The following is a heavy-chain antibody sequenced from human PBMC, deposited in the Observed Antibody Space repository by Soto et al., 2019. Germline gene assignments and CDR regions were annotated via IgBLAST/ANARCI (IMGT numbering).Heavy chain of an antibody. CDR3: AREIGYCSSTRCFDGTYYYYGMDV. J-gene: IGHJ6*02. CDR1: GFTFSSYA. V-gene: IGHV3-30-3*01. Sequence: PGGSLRLSCAASGFTFSSYAMHWVRQAPGKGLEWVAVISYDVSNKYYADSVKGRFTISRDNSKNTLYLQMNSLRAEDTAVYYCAREIGYCSSTRCFDGTYYYYGMDVWGQGTRVTVSS. D-gene: IGHD2-2*03. CDR2: ISYDVSNK.